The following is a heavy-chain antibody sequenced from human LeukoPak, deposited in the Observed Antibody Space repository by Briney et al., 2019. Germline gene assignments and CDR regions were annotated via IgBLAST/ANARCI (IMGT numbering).Heavy chain of an antibody. CDR2: IGTAADT. J-gene: IGHJ4*02. CDR1: GFTFRSYD. CDR3: ARDPIAVAGTYYFDY. V-gene: IGHV3-13*01. D-gene: IGHD6-19*01. Sequence: GGSLRLSCAASGFTFRSYDMHWVRQVTGKGLEWVSAIGTAADTYSPGSVKGRFTISRENAKNSLYLQMNSLRAEDTAVYYCARDPIAVAGTYYFDYWGQGTLVTVSS.